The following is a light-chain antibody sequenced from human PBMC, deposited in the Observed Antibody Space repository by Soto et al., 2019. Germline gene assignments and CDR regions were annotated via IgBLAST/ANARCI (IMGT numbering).Light chain of an antibody. J-gene: IGKJ4*01. CDR2: AAS. CDR3: QQRNSYPLT. V-gene: IGKV1-9*01. CDR1: QGISTY. Sequence: DIQLTQSPSSLSASVGDRVTITYRASQGISTYLAWHQQKPGEAPKLLIYAASTLQSGVPARFSGSGSGTDFTLTISSLQPEDFATYYCQQRNSYPLTFGGGTKVEIK.